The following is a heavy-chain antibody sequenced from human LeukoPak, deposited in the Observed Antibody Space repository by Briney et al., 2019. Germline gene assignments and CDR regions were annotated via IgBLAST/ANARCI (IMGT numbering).Heavy chain of an antibody. J-gene: IGHJ4*02. CDR3: AKDYYDSSGYLDY. Sequence: GGSLRLSCAASGFTFDDYAMHWFRQAPGKGLEWVSGISWNSGSIGYADSVKGRFTISRDNAKNSLYLQMNSLRAEDTALYYCAKDYYDSSGYLDYWGQGTLVTVSS. V-gene: IGHV3-9*01. D-gene: IGHD3-22*01. CDR2: ISWNSGSI. CDR1: GFTFDDYA.